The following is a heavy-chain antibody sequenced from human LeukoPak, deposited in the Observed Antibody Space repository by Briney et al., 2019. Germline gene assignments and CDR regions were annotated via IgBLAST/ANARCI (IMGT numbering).Heavy chain of an antibody. CDR1: GGTFSSYA. Sequence: SVKVSCKASGGTFSSYAISWVRQAPGQGLEWMGRIIPIFGTANYAQKFQGRVTITTDESTSTAYMELSSLRSEDTAVYYCARDMGYGDYVWDYWGQGTLVTVSS. CDR2: IIPIFGTA. J-gene: IGHJ4*02. D-gene: IGHD4-17*01. CDR3: ARDMGYGDYVWDY. V-gene: IGHV1-69*05.